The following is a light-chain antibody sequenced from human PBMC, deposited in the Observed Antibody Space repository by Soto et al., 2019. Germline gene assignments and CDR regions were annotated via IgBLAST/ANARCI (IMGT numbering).Light chain of an antibody. J-gene: IGLJ1*01. V-gene: IGLV1-40*01. CDR2: GNS. Sequence: QSVLTQPPSVSGARGQRVTISCTGSSSNIGAGYDVHWYQQLPGTAPKLLIYGNSNRPSGVPDRFSGSKSGTSASLAITGLQAEDEADYYCQSHDSSLSGYVFGTGTK. CDR1: SSNIGAGYD. CDR3: QSHDSSLSGYV.